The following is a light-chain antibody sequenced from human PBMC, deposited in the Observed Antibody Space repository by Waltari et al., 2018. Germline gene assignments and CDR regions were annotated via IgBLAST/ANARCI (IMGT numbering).Light chain of an antibody. Sequence: EIVLTQSPDTLSLSPGERATLSCRASQSIGKYLVWYQQRPGQAPRLLIYGASTRASGIPDRFSGSGYGTDFSLTISRLEPEDFAVYHCQKYYRLPVTFGQGTKVEIK. CDR1: QSIGKY. V-gene: IGKV3-20*01. J-gene: IGKJ1*01. CDR2: GAS. CDR3: QKYYRLPVT.